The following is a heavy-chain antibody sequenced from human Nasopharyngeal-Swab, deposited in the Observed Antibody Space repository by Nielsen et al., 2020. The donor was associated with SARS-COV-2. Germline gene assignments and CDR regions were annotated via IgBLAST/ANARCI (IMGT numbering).Heavy chain of an antibody. J-gene: IGHJ4*02. CDR1: GFTFSSYA. V-gene: IGHV3-23*01. CDR2: ISGSGGST. Sequence: GESLKISCAASGFTFSSYAMSWVRQAPGKGLEWVSAISGSGGSTYYADSVKGRFTISRDNSKNTLYLQMNSLRAEDTAVYYCAKCAPYRSMIVVNYFDYWGQGTLVTVSS. CDR3: AKCAPYRSMIVVNYFDY. D-gene: IGHD3-22*01.